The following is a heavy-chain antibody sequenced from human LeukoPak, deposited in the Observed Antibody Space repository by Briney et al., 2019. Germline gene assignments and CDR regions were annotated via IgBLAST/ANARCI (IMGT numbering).Heavy chain of an antibody. CDR1: GGSFSGYY. J-gene: IGHJ6*03. V-gene: IGHV4-34*01. CDR2: INHFGTT. CDR3: ARGFNYMDV. Sequence: SETLSLTCAVYGGSFSGYYRSWIRQPPGKGLEWIGEINHFGTTKYNPSLKSRVTISIDASKKQFSLKLNSVTAADTALYYCARGFNYMDVWGKGTTVTV.